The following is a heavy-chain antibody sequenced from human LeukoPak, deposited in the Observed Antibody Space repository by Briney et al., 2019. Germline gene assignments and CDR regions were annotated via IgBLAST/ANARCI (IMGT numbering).Heavy chain of an antibody. V-gene: IGHV3-21*04. J-gene: IGHJ4*02. D-gene: IGHD5-18*01. CDR2: ISSTSSYI. CDR3: VKGLGDGGLDVDTAMVFDS. Sequence: GGSLRLSCAASTFTFTTYSMIWVRQAPGKGLEWVSPISSTSSYIYYADSVKGRFTISRDNRKNSLDLQMNSLRLEDTALYYCVKGLGDGGLDVDTAMVFDSWGQGTLVTVSS. CDR1: TFTFTTYS.